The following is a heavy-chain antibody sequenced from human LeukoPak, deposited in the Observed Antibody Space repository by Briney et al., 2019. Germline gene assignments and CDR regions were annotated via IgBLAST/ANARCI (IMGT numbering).Heavy chain of an antibody. V-gene: IGHV3-48*04. CDR3: ARRGYYDSSGEL. D-gene: IGHD3-22*01. CDR2: ISNSGSTI. Sequence: GGSLRLSCAASGFTFNTYSMNWVRQAPGKGLEWVSYISNSGSTIYYADSVKGRFTISRDNAKNSLSLQMNSLRAEDTAVYYCARRGYYDSSGELWGQGTLVTVSS. CDR1: GFTFNTYS. J-gene: IGHJ4*02.